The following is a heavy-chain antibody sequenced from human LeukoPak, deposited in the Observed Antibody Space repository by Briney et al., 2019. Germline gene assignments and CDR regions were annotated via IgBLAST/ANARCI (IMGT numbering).Heavy chain of an antibody. Sequence: GGSLRLSCAASGFTFSSYSMNWVRQAPGKGLEWVSSISSSSSYIYYADSVKGRFTISRDNAKNSLYLQMNSLRAEDTAVYYCARVGGKSGYGGDWGQGTLVTVSS. D-gene: IGHD5-12*01. CDR3: ARVGGKSGYGGD. J-gene: IGHJ4*02. V-gene: IGHV3-21*01. CDR2: ISSSSSYI. CDR1: GFTFSSYS.